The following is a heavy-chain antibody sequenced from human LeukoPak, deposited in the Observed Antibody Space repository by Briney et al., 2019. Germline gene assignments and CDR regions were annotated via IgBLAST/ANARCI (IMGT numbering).Heavy chain of an antibody. CDR3: ARARDSSSSYYFDY. Sequence: GESLKISCKASGYTFTSHWIGWGRQMPGKGLEWLGIIYPGDSDTRYSPSFQGQVTISADKSISTAYLQWSSLKASDTAIYYCARARDSSSSYYFDYWGQGTLVTVSS. CDR2: IYPGDSDT. V-gene: IGHV5-51*01. J-gene: IGHJ4*02. D-gene: IGHD3-22*01. CDR1: GYTFTSHW.